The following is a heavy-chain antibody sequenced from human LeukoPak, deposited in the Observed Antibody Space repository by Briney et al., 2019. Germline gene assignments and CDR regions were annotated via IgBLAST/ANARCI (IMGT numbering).Heavy chain of an antibody. CDR2: IKQDGSEK. V-gene: IGHV3-7*01. D-gene: IGHD3-22*01. Sequence: GGSLRLSCAASGFTFSTYWLSWVRQAPGKGLEWVANIKQDGSEKNYVDSMKGRFTISRDNAKNSLYLQMNSLRAEDTAVYYCARGSTYYDSSGQVPFDYWGQGTLVTVSS. J-gene: IGHJ4*02. CDR3: ARGSTYYDSSGQVPFDY. CDR1: GFTFSTYW.